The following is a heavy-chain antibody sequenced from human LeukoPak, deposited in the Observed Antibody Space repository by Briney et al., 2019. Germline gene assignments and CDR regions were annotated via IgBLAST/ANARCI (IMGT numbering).Heavy chain of an antibody. Sequence: GASLRLSCAASGFTFSSYSMNWVHQAPGKGLEWVSFISSSSSTIYYADSVKGRFTISKDNAKNSLYLQMNSLSDEDTAVYYCARDPRGGGSFCHFWAERPRVSVSS. D-gene: IGHD2-15*01. V-gene: IGHV3-48*02. CDR2: ISSSSSTI. CDR1: GFTFSSYS. CDR3: ARDPRGGGSFCHF. J-gene: IGHJ4*02.